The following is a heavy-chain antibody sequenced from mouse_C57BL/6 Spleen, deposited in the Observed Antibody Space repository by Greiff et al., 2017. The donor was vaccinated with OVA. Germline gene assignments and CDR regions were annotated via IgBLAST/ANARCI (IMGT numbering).Heavy chain of an antibody. Sequence: VNLVESGAELVKPGASVKISCKASGYAFSSYWMNWVKQRPGKGLEWIGQIYPGDGDTNYNGKFKGKATLTADKSSSTAYMQLSSLTSEDSAVYFCAREAGSSYGFAYWGQGTLVTVSA. J-gene: IGHJ3*01. D-gene: IGHD1-1*01. CDR1: GYAFSSYW. CDR3: AREAGSSYGFAY. CDR2: IYPGDGDT. V-gene: IGHV1-80*01.